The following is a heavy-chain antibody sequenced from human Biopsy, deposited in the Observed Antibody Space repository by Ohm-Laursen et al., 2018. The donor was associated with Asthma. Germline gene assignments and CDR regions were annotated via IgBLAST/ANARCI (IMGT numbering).Heavy chain of an antibody. Sequence: PPGTLSLTCTVSGGSVSSGSYYWSWIRQPPGKGLEWIGYIYYSGSTNYNPSLKSRVTISVDTSKNQFSLKLSSVTAADTAVYYCARERAGYYGSGSYLGYWGQGTLVTVSS. D-gene: IGHD3-10*01. CDR3: ARERAGYYGSGSYLGY. J-gene: IGHJ4*02. V-gene: IGHV4-61*01. CDR2: IYYSGST. CDR1: GGSVSSGSYY.